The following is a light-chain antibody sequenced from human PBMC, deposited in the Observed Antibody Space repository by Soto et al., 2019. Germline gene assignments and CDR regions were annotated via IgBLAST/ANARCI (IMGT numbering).Light chain of an antibody. Sequence: DIPMTQSPSTLSASVGDRVTITCRASQSISSWLAWYQQKPGKAPKLLIYKASSLESGVPSRFSGSGSGTEFTLTISSLQPDDFATYYCQQYNSYPLTFGGWTKVEIK. J-gene: IGKJ4*01. CDR2: KAS. CDR3: QQYNSYPLT. V-gene: IGKV1-5*03. CDR1: QSISSW.